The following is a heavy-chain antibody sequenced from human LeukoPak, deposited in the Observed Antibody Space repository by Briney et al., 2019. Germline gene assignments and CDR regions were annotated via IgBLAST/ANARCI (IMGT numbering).Heavy chain of an antibody. D-gene: IGHD6-6*01. CDR2: MNPNSGNT. J-gene: IGHJ4*02. CDR3: ARGRAWSSSFDY. CDR1: GYTFTSYD. Sequence: ASVKVSCKASGYTFTSYDINWVRQATGQGLEWMGWMNPNSGNTGYAQKFQGRVTMTRNTSISTAYMELSSLRSEDTAVYYCARGRAWSSSFDYWGQGTLVTVPS. V-gene: IGHV1-8*01.